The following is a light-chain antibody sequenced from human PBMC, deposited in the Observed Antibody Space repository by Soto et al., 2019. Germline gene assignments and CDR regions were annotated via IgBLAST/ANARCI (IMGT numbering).Light chain of an antibody. CDR3: CSYAGSTTFVI. V-gene: IGLV2-23*01. CDR2: EAS. Sequence: QSALTQPASVSGSPGQSITISCTGTSSDVGSYNLVSWYQQHPGKTPKLMIYEASKRPSGVSDRFFGSKSGNTASLTISGLQAEDEADYYCCSYAGSTTFVIFGGGTKLTV. CDR1: SSDVGSYNL. J-gene: IGLJ2*01.